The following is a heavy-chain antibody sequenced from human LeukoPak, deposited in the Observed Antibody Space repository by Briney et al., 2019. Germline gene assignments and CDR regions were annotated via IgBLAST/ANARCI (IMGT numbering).Heavy chain of an antibody. CDR3: ARTGELWFGETLGP. D-gene: IGHD3-10*01. J-gene: IGHJ5*02. V-gene: IGHV4-38-2*02. Sequence: PSETLSLTCTVSGYSISSGYYWGWIRQPPGKGLEWIGSIYHSGSTYYNPSLKSRVTISVDTSKNQFSLKLSSVTAADTAVYYCARTGELWFGETLGPWGQGTLVTVSS. CDR2: IYHSGST. CDR1: GYSISSGYY.